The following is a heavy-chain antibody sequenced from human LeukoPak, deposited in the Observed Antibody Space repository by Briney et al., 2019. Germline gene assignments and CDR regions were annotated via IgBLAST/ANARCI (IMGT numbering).Heavy chain of an antibody. CDR2: ISYDGSNK. V-gene: IGHV3-30*04. Sequence: PGGSLRLSCAASGFTFSSYAMHWVRQAPGKGLEWVAVISYDGSNKYYADSVKGRFTISRDNSKNTLYLQMNSLRAEDTAVYYCARDLIGGNFDYWGQGTLVTVSS. CDR1: GFTFSSYA. CDR3: ARDLIGGNFDY. D-gene: IGHD4-23*01. J-gene: IGHJ4*02.